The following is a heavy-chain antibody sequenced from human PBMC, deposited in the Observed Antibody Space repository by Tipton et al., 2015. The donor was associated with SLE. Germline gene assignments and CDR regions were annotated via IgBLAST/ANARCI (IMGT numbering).Heavy chain of an antibody. J-gene: IGHJ4*02. Sequence: SLRLSCVASGFNFEAYGFHWARQAPGKGLEWVAVTSYDGRIMEYADSVKGRFTISRDASKNTVYLQMRDLRREDTAVYYCARDRGHFRFDYSSLMKWGQGTLVSVSS. V-gene: IGHV3-30*03. CDR3: ARDRGHFRFDYSSLMK. CDR2: TSYDGRIM. CDR1: GFNFEAYG. D-gene: IGHD3-22*01.